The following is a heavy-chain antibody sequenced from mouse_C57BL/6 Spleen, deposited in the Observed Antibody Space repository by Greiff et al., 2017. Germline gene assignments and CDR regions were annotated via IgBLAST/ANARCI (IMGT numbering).Heavy chain of an antibody. CDR3: AREEGVKRDY. CDR1: GYTFTSYG. CDR2: IYPRSGNT. J-gene: IGHJ2*01. D-gene: IGHD2-2*01. Sequence: QVQLKESGAELARPGASVKLSCKASGYTFTSYGISWVKQRTGQGLEWIGEIYPRSGNTYYNEKFKGKATLTADKSSSTAYMELRSLTSEDSAVYFCAREEGVKRDYWGQGTTLTVSS. V-gene: IGHV1-81*01.